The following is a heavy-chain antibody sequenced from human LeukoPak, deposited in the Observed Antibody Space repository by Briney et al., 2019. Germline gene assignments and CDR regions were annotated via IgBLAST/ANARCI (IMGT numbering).Heavy chain of an antibody. V-gene: IGHV4-31*03. CDR2: IYYSGST. J-gene: IGHJ5*02. CDR3: ARVVAAGDGSGPSWFDP. CDR1: GGSISSGGYY. D-gene: IGHD3-10*01. Sequence: SQTLSLTCTVSGGSISSGGYYWSWIRQHPGKGLEWIGYIYYSGSTYYNPSLESRVTISVDTSKNQFSLKLSSVTAADTAVYYCARVVAAGDGSGPSWFDPWGQGTLVTVSS.